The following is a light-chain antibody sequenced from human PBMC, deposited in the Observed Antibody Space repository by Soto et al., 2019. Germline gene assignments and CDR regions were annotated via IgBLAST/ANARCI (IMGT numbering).Light chain of an antibody. CDR1: QSISSY. CDR2: AAS. J-gene: IGKJ1*01. Sequence: DIPLTQSPSSLSASVGDRVTITCRASQSISSYVNWYQQHSGTEHQLLSYAASSLQSGVPSRFRGIGSGTDFTLTISSLQLEDLATYYCQQSYITPQTFGQGTKV. CDR3: QQSYITPQT. V-gene: IGKV1-39*01.